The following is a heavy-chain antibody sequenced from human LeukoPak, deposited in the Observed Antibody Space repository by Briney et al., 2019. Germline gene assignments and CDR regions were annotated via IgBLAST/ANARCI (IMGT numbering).Heavy chain of an antibody. V-gene: IGHV4-39*07. CDR2: VDYSGGT. Sequence: PSETLSLTCTVSGDSFSSVTDYWAWIRQPPGKGLEWIASVDYSGGTFYNPSLESRVAISADMSKNQFSLKLTSVTGEDTAVYYCAGERGEEYSSGWYKTNYFDNWGQGIRVTVSS. J-gene: IGHJ4*02. CDR3: AGERGEEYSSGWYKTNYFDN. D-gene: IGHD6-19*01. CDR1: GDSFSSVTDY.